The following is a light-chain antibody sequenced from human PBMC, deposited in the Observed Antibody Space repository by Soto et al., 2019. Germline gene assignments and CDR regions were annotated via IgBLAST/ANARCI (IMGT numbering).Light chain of an antibody. CDR3: QKYSSVPV. Sequence: DIQMTQSPTSLSASVGDRVTITCRASQDIRNFVAWYQQKPGKAPKLLIYAASTLQSGVPSRFSGSGSGTDFTFTINSLQHEDVATYSCQKYSSVPVFGPGTKVEIK. J-gene: IGKJ3*01. CDR1: QDIRNF. V-gene: IGKV1-27*01. CDR2: AAS.